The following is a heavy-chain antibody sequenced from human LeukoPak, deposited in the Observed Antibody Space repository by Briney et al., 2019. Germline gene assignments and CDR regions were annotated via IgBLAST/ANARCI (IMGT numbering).Heavy chain of an antibody. J-gene: IGHJ4*02. CDR2: IHFSGST. D-gene: IGHD6-19*01. Sequence: SEXLSLICTVSGGPLSNSFYYWGYIRQSPGKGLEWIGSIHFSGSTYYNPSLRSRVTISVDTSKNQFSLKLSSVTAADTAVYYCAKRGSSWFFDYWGQGTLVTVSS. CDR3: AKRGSSWFFDY. CDR1: GGPLSNSFYY. V-gene: IGHV4-39*01.